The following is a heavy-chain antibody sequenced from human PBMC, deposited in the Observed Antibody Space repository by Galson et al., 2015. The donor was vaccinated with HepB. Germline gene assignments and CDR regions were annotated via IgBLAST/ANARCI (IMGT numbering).Heavy chain of an antibody. J-gene: IGHJ2*01. CDR1: GYTFSSYG. Sequence: SVKVSCKASGYTFSSYGISWVRQAPGQGLEWMGWVSADNGNTNYAQKFQGRVTMTKDTSTSTVHMELGSLKSDDTAVYYCARETTLGYFDLWGRGTLVTVSP. CDR3: ARETTLGYFDL. CDR2: VSADNGNT. V-gene: IGHV1-18*01. D-gene: IGHD4-23*01.